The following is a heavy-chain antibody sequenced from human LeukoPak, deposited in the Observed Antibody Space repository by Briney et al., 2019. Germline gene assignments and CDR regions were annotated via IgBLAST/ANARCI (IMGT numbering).Heavy chain of an antibody. CDR2: IIPILGIA. D-gene: IGHD6-19*01. J-gene: IGHJ4*02. V-gene: IGHV1-69*04. CDR1: GGTFSSYA. Sequence: ASVKVSCKASGGTFSSYAISWVRQAPGQGLEWMGRIIPILGIANYAQKFQGRVTITADKSTSTAYMELSSLRSEDTAVYYCARGEGRKYSSGWYWLSWGQGTLVTVSS. CDR3: ARGEGRKYSSGWYWLS.